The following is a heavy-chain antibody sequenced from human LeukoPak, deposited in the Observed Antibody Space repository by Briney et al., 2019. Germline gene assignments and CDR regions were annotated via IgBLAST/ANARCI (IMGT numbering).Heavy chain of an antibody. D-gene: IGHD3-9*01. CDR1: GFTFDDYA. Sequence: PGGSLRFSCAASGFTFDDYAMHWVRQAPGKGLEWVSGISWNSGSIGYADSVKGRFTISRDNAKNSLYLQMNSLRAEDTALYYCAKDPRDILTGYYFDYWGQGTLVTVSS. J-gene: IGHJ4*02. CDR3: AKDPRDILTGYYFDY. CDR2: ISWNSGSI. V-gene: IGHV3-9*01.